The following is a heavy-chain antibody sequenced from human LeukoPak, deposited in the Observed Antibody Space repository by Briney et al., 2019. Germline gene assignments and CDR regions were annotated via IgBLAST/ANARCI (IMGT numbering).Heavy chain of an antibody. Sequence: SETLSLTCTVSGGSISSYYWSWIRQPAGKGLEWIGRIYTSGSTNYNPSLKSRVTMSVDTSKNQFSLKLSSVTAADTAVYYCARDLLGSGSYYAVYYYYYYMDVWGKGTTVTVSS. D-gene: IGHD3-10*01. J-gene: IGHJ6*03. V-gene: IGHV4-4*07. CDR2: IYTSGST. CDR1: GGSISSYY. CDR3: ARDLLGSGSYYAVYYYYYYMDV.